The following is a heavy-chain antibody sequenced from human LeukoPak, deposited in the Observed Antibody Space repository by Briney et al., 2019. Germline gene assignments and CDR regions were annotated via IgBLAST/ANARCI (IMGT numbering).Heavy chain of an antibody. CDR2: ISAYNGNT. Sequence: ASVKVSCKASGYTFTSYGISWVRQAPGQELEWMGWISAYNGNTNYAQKLQGRVTMTTDTSTSTAYMELRSLRSDDTAVYYCARWGPSGQKRWYFDLWGRGTLVTVSS. D-gene: IGHD2-15*01. CDR1: GYTFTSYG. V-gene: IGHV1-18*01. CDR3: ARWGPSGQKRWYFDL. J-gene: IGHJ2*01.